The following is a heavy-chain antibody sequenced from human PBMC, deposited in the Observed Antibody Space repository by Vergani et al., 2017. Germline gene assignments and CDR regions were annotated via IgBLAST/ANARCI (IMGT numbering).Heavy chain of an antibody. CDR3: ARAGFCTSNSCNSYLPFYY. D-gene: IGHD2-2*01. J-gene: IGHJ4*02. CDR2: MSSGDSI. CDR1: GFTFSDHY. Sequence: HVQMVESGGGVVQPGRSLRLSCAASGFTFSDHYMSWVRQAPGKGLEWISYMSSGDSIYYADSVKGRFTISRDNGKNSLYMQMNSLRAENTGVYYCARAGFCTSNSCNSYLPFYYWGQGTLATVSS. V-gene: IGHV3-11*01.